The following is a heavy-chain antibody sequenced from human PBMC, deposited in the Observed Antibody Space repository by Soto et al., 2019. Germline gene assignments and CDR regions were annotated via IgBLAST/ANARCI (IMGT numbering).Heavy chain of an antibody. CDR3: ARTLVPYSFFDY. CDR2: VYPGNSHT. J-gene: IGHJ4*02. D-gene: IGHD2-2*01. CDR1: GYSFTSYW. V-gene: IGHV5-51*01. Sequence: PGESLKISCKGSGYSFTSYWIGWVRQMPGKGLEWMGFVYPGNSHTTYSPSFQGQVTISADKSITTAYLQWSSLKASDTAMYYCARTLVPYSFFDYWGQGTLVTVSS.